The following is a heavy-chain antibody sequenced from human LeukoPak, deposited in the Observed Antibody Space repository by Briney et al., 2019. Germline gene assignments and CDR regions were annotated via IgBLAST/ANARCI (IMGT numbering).Heavy chain of an antibody. Sequence: SETLSLTCAVYGGSFSGYYWSWIRQPPGKGLEGIGEINHSGSTNYNPSLKSRVTISVDTSKNQFSLKLSFVTAADTAVYYCARAERDIVVVPAARFYYYMDVWGKGTTVTVSS. CDR2: INHSGST. CDR3: ARAERDIVVVPAARFYYYMDV. D-gene: IGHD2-2*01. J-gene: IGHJ6*03. V-gene: IGHV4-34*01. CDR1: GGSFSGYY.